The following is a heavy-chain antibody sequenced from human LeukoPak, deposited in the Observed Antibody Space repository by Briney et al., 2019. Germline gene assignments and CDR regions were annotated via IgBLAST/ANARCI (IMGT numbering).Heavy chain of an antibody. V-gene: IGHV1-46*01. J-gene: IGHJ4*02. D-gene: IGHD2-15*01. Sequence: ASVKVSCKASGGTFSSYAISWVRQAPGQGLEWMGIINPSGGSTSYAQKFQGRVTMTRDTSTSTVYMELSSLRSEDTAVYYCARDSARIVVVVAAPDYWGQGTLVTVSS. CDR3: ARDSARIVVVVAAPDY. CDR2: INPSGGST. CDR1: GGTFSSYA.